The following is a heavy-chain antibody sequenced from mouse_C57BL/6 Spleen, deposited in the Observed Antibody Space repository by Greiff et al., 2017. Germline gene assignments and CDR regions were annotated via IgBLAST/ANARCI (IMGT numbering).Heavy chain of an antibody. V-gene: IGHV1-18*01. CDR2: INPNNGGT. CDR3: ARRREIYYYGSSPFDY. CDR1: GYTFTDYN. Sequence: EVQLQESGPELVKPGASVKIPCKASGYTFTDYNMDWVKQSHGKSLEWIGDINPNNGGTIYNQKFKGKATLTVDKSSSTAYMELRRLTAEDTAVYYCARRREIYYYGSSPFDYWGQGTTLTVSS. J-gene: IGHJ2*01. D-gene: IGHD1-1*01.